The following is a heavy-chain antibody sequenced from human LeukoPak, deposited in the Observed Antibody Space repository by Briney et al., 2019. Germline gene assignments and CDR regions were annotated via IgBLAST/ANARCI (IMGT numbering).Heavy chain of an antibody. CDR1: GFTFSDHY. D-gene: IGHD2-21*02. CDR2: ISGSGFTT. V-gene: IGHV3-43*02. Sequence: GGSLRLSCAASGFTFSDHYMDWVRQAPGNGLEWVSGISGSGFTTYYADSVKGRFTISRDNSKNSLYLQMNSLRTEDTALYYCAKAKSLIVVVTAIEDWGQGTLVTVSS. CDR3: AKAKSLIVVVTAIED. J-gene: IGHJ4*02.